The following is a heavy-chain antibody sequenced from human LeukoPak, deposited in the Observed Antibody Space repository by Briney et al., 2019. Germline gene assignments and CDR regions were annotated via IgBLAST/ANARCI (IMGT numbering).Heavy chain of an antibody. Sequence: GGSLRLSCAASGFTFSSYSMNWVRQAPGKGLEWVSSISSSSSYIYYADSVKGRFTISRDNSKNTLYLQMNSLRAEDTAVYYCARVGGYSYGYPVNYWGQGTLVTASS. CDR2: ISSSSSYI. J-gene: IGHJ4*02. D-gene: IGHD5-18*01. CDR3: ARVGGYSYGYPVNY. CDR1: GFTFSSYS. V-gene: IGHV3-21*04.